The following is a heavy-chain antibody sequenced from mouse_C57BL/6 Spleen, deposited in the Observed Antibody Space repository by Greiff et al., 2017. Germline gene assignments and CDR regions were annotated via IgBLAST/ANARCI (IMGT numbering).Heavy chain of an antibody. CDR2: ISNGGGST. CDR3: ARRYLDYFDY. CDR1: GFTFSDYY. V-gene: IGHV5-12*01. J-gene: IGHJ2*01. Sequence: EVKLMESGGGLVQPGGSLKLSCAASGFTFSDYYMYWVRQTPEKRLEWVAYISNGGGSTYYPDTVKGRFTISRDNAKNTLYLQMSRLKSEDTAMYYCARRYLDYFDYWGQGTTRTVSS.